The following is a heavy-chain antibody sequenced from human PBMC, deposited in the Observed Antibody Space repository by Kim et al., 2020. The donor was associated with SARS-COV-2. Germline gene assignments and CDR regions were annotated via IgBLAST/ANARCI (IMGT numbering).Heavy chain of an antibody. Sequence: GGSLRLSCAASGFTFSSYAMHWVRQAPGKGLEWVAVISYDGSNKYYADSVKGRFTISRDNSKNTLYLQMNSLRAEDTAVYYCAGGNSMPYYYYYYGMDVWGQGATVTVSS. D-gene: IGHD2-21*02. J-gene: IGHJ6*02. CDR3: AGGNSMPYYYYYYGMDV. CDR2: ISYDGSNK. CDR1: GFTFSSYA. V-gene: IGHV3-30-3*01.